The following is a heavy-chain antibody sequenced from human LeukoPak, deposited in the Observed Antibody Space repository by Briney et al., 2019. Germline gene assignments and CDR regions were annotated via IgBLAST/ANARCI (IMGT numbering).Heavy chain of an antibody. CDR3: ARNVAMVRDWFDP. Sequence: SVKVSCKASGGTFSSYAISWVRQAPGQGLEWMGGIIPIFGTANYPQKFQGRVTITADESTSTAYMELSSLRSEDTAVYYCARNVAMVRDWFDPWGQGTLVTVSS. J-gene: IGHJ5*02. V-gene: IGHV1-69*01. CDR2: IIPIFGTA. D-gene: IGHD3-10*01. CDR1: GGTFSSYA.